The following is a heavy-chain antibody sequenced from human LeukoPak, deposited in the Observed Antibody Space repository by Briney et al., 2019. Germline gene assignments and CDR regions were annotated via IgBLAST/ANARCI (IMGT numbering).Heavy chain of an antibody. CDR3: AKGGVVVLPAASYFFDY. J-gene: IGHJ4*02. CDR2: MCGTAGCT. Sequence: PGGSLTLSCQASGFTFYMYAMSWVRQAPGKGLEWVASMCGTAGCTFYPDSVKGRFTISRDNSKDILYLQMNNLRAEDTAVYYCAKGGVVVLPAASYFFDYWGQGTLVTVSS. D-gene: IGHD2-2*01. CDR1: GFTFYMYA. V-gene: IGHV3-23*01.